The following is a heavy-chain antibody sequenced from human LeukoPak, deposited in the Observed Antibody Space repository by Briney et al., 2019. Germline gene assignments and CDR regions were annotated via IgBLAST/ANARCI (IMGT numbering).Heavy chain of an antibody. CDR3: ARPHISSGWYSNNAFDI. D-gene: IGHD6-19*01. J-gene: IGHJ3*02. V-gene: IGHV4-39*01. CDR1: GGSISSSSYY. CDR2: IYYSGST. Sequence: SETLSLTCTVSGGSISSSSYYWGWIRQPPGKGLEWIGSIYYSGSTYYNPSLKSRVTISVDTSKNQFSLKLSSVTAADTAVYYCARPHISSGWYSNNAFDIWGQGTMVTVSS.